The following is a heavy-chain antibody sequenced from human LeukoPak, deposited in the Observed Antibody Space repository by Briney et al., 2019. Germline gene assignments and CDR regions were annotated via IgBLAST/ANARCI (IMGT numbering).Heavy chain of an antibody. CDR1: GYTFTSYG. Sequence: ASVKVSCKASGYTFTSYGISWVRQAPGQGLEWMGWIGAYNGNTNYAQKLQGRVTMTTDTSTSTAYMELRSLRSDDTAVYYCAISLQHYGSGSYLDFDYWGQGTLVTVSS. CDR2: IGAYNGNT. V-gene: IGHV1-18*01. D-gene: IGHD3-10*01. J-gene: IGHJ4*02. CDR3: AISLQHYGSGSYLDFDY.